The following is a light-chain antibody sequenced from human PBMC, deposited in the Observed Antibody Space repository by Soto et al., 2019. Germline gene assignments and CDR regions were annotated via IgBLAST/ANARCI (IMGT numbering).Light chain of an antibody. CDR3: SSYVGSNNPV. V-gene: IGLV2-8*01. Sequence: QSVLTQPPSASGSPGQSVTISSTGTSSDVGGYNYVSWYQQHPGKAPKLMIYEVSKRPSGVPDRFSGSKSGNTASLTVSGLQAEDEADYYCSSYVGSNNPVFGGGTRLTVL. J-gene: IGLJ2*01. CDR1: SSDVGGYNY. CDR2: EVS.